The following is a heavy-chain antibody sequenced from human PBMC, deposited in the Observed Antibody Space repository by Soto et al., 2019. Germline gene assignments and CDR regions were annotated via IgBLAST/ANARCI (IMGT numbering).Heavy chain of an antibody. J-gene: IGHJ4*02. V-gene: IGHV3-74*01. Sequence: LRLSCAASGFTFRNFWMHWVRQAPGKGLVWVSRISPDGITTSYADSVKGRFTISRDKAKSTLYLQMNSLRAEDTAVYYCADSWLTTSYWGLGTPVTVSS. D-gene: IGHD5-12*01. CDR1: GFTFRNFW. CDR2: ISPDGITT. CDR3: ADSWLTTSY.